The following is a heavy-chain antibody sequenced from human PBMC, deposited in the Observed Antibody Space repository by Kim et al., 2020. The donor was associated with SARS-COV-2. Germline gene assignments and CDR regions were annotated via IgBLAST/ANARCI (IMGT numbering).Heavy chain of an antibody. CDR3: AAILHDYGDQQDY. J-gene: IGHJ4*02. V-gene: IGHV3-33*01. D-gene: IGHD4-17*01. Sequence: YADSGKGRFTISRDNSKNPLDLQMNSLRAEDTAVYYCAAILHDYGDQQDYWGQGTLVTVSS.